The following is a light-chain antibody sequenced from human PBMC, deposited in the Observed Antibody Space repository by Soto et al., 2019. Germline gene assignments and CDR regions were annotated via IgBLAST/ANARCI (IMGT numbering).Light chain of an antibody. CDR1: QSVHNNY. CDR2: GAS. CDR3: QHYGSSPPSTV. Sequence: EIVLTQSPGTLSLSPGERATLSCRASQSVHNNYLAWYQQKPGQAPRLLIYGASTRATGISDRFSGSGSGTDFTLTISGLEPEDVGVFYCQHYGSSPPSTVFGQGTKLEIK. J-gene: IGKJ2*01. V-gene: IGKV3-20*01.